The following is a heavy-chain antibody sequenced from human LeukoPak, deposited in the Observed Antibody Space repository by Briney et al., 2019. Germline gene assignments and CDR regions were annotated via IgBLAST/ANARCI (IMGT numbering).Heavy chain of an antibody. CDR1: GFTFSSYG. CDR2: ISYDGSNK. J-gene: IGHJ4*02. Sequence: GRSLRLSCAASGFTFSSYGMHWVRQAPGKGLEWVAVISYDGSNKYYADSVKGRFTISRDNSKNTLYPQMNSLRAEDTAVYYCAKVPAASRYYFDYWGQGTLVTVSS. V-gene: IGHV3-30*18. CDR3: AKVPAASRYYFDY. D-gene: IGHD2-2*01.